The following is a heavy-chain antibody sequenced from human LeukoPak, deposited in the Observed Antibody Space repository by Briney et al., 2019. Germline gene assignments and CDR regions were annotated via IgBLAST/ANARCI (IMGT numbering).Heavy chain of an antibody. D-gene: IGHD3-3*01. CDR2: ISGSGGST. J-gene: IGHJ3*02. CDR3: AKPVLRFLEWLPIDAFDI. Sequence: GGSLRLSCAASGFTFSSYAMSWVRQAPGKGLEWVSAISGSGGSTYYADSVKGRFTISRDNSKNTLYLQMNSLRAEDTAVYYCAKPVLRFLEWLPIDAFDIWGQGTMVTVSS. CDR1: GFTFSSYA. V-gene: IGHV3-23*01.